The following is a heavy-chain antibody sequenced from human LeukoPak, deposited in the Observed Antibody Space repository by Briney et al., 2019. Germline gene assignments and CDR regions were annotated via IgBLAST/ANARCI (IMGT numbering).Heavy chain of an antibody. CDR2: ISGSGGST. CDR1: GLTFSSYA. J-gene: IGHJ4*02. D-gene: IGHD3-9*01. V-gene: IGHV3-23*01. CDR3: AKEYYDSLTGYYNYFDY. Sequence: SGGSLRLSCAASGLTFSSYAMSWVRQAPGKGLEWVSAISGSGGSTYYADSVKGRFTISRDNSKNTLYLQMNTLRAEDTAVYYCAKEYYDSLTGYYNYFDYWGQGTLVTVSS.